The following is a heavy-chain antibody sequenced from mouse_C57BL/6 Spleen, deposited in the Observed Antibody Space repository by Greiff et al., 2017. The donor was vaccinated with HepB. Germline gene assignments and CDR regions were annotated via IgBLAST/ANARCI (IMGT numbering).Heavy chain of an antibody. J-gene: IGHJ4*01. CDR3: TRAPYYSNYDYYAMDY. CDR1: GYTFTSYW. Sequence: EVKLQQSGTVLARPGASVKMSCKTSGYTFTSYWMHWVKQRPGQGLEWIGAIYPGNSDTSYNQKFKGKAKLTAVTSASTAYMELSSLTNEDSAVYYCTRAPYYSNYDYYAMDYWGQGTSVTVSS. D-gene: IGHD2-5*01. CDR2: IYPGNSDT. V-gene: IGHV1-5*01.